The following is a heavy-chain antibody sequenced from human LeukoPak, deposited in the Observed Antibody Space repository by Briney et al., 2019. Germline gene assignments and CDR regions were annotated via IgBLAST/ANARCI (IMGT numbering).Heavy chain of an antibody. CDR1: GFTFSSYA. Sequence: PGGSLRLSCAASGFTFSSYAMHWVRQAPGKGLEWVAVISYDGGNKFYADSVKGRFTISRDNSRKTLYLHLISLRGDDTAVYYCAREGSGSYPGWPDYWGQGTLVTVSS. J-gene: IGHJ4*02. V-gene: IGHV3-30*14. D-gene: IGHD1-26*01. CDR2: ISYDGGNK. CDR3: AREGSGSYPGWPDY.